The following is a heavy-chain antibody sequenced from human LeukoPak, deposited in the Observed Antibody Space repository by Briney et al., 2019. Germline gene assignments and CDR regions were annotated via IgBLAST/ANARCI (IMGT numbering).Heavy chain of an antibody. CDR2: ISSTSTYI. D-gene: IGHD1-1*01. CDR3: ARDHLEGFTYYQYMDV. J-gene: IGHJ6*03. CDR1: GLSFSTSS. Sequence: GGPLRLSCVASGLSFSTSSMDWVRQAPGKGLEWVASISSTSTYIYYAGSVEGRFTISRDNARNSLYLQMDSLRAEDTAVYYCARDHLEGFTYYQYMDVWGTGTTVTVSS. V-gene: IGHV3-21*01.